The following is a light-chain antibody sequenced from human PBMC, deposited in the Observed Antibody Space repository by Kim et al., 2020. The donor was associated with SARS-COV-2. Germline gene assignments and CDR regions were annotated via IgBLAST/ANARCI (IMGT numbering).Light chain of an antibody. Sequence: LGQTVRITCQGDCLRSFYASWYQQKPGQAPILVFYGKNNRPSGIPDRFSGSSSGNTASLTITGAQAEDEADYYCNSRDSSNNHRVVFGGGTQLTVL. CDR1: CLRSFY. CDR2: GKN. J-gene: IGLJ2*01. V-gene: IGLV3-19*01. CDR3: NSRDSSNNHRVV.